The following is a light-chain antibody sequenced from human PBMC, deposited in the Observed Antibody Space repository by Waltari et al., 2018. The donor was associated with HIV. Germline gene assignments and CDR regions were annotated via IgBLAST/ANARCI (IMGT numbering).Light chain of an antibody. CDR1: PSTIGSTY. Sequence: SVLTQPPSASGTPGQRVTISCSGSPSTIGSTYVFWYQHLPGTAPKLLIHRNNRRPAGVPDRFSGSTSGASASLALSGRRSEDEADYYCGVWEDSLRAVVFGGGTKVAGL. CDR3: GVWEDSLRAVV. CDR2: RNN. J-gene: IGLJ2*01. V-gene: IGLV1-47*01.